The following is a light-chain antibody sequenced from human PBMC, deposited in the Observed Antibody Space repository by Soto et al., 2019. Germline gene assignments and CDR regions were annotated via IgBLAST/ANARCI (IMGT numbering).Light chain of an antibody. CDR3: QSLFT. V-gene: IGKV3-11*01. CDR2: DVT. J-gene: IGKJ3*01. CDR1: QSVSNY. Sequence: EIVLTQSPATLSLSPGERATLSCRASQSVSNYLAWYQQKPGQTPRLLIYDVTTRATGIPARFSGSASGTDFTPTISSREPEDYAVYYCQSLFTFGPGTKVDIK.